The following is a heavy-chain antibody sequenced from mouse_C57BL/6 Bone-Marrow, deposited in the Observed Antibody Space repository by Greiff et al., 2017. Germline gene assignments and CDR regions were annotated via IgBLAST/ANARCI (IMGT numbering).Heavy chain of an antibody. CDR3: AKSTTVVATDWYFDV. Sequence: QVQLKESGPGLVQPSQSLSITCTVSGFSLTSYGVHWVRQSPGKGLEWLGVLWRGGSTDYNAAFMSRLSITKDNSKSQVFFKMNSLQADDTAIYXSAKSTTVVATDWYFDVWGTGTTVTVSS. D-gene: IGHD1-1*01. J-gene: IGHJ1*03. CDR2: LWRGGST. CDR1: GFSLTSYG. V-gene: IGHV2-5*01.